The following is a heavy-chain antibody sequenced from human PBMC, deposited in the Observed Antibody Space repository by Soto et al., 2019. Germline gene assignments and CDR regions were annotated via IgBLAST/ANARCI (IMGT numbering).Heavy chain of an antibody. CDR2: ISGSGGST. CDR3: AKDGDYVILTGYYFYYYYGMDV. V-gene: IGHV3-23*01. J-gene: IGHJ6*02. Sequence: GGSLRLSCAASGFTFSSYAMSWVRQAPGKGLEWVSAISGSGGSTYYADSVKGRFTISRDNSKNTLYLQMNSLRAEDTAVFYCAKDGDYVILTGYYFYYYYGMDVWGQGTTVTVSS. D-gene: IGHD3-9*01. CDR1: GFTFSSYA.